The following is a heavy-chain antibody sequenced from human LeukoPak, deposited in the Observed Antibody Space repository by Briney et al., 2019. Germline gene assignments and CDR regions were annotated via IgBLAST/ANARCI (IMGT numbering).Heavy chain of an antibody. CDR3: ARASGGNAAFDI. V-gene: IGHV3-74*01. CDR2: INSDGSTT. D-gene: IGHD2-15*01. CDR1: GFTFSSYW. J-gene: IGHJ3*02. Sequence: GGSLRLSCAASGFTFSSYWMHWVRQAPGKGLVWVSNINSDGSTTTYADSVKGRFTISRDNAENTLYLQMNSLRAEDTAVYYCARASGGNAAFDIWGQGTMVTVSS.